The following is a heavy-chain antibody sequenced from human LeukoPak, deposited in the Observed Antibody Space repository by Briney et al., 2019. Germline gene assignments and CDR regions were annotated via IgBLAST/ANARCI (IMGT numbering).Heavy chain of an antibody. D-gene: IGHD1-1*01. Sequence: PSETLSLTCAVYGGSFSGYYWSWIRQPPGKGLEWIGEINHSGSTNYNPSLKSRVTISVDTSKNQFSLKLSSVTAAYTAVYYCASPTGTFDYWGQGTLVTVSS. CDR1: GGSFSGYY. CDR2: INHSGST. V-gene: IGHV4-34*01. J-gene: IGHJ4*02. CDR3: ASPTGTFDY.